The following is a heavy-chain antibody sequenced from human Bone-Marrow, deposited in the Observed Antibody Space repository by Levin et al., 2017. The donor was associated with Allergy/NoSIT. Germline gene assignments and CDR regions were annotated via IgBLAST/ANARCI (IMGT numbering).Heavy chain of an antibody. Sequence: GGSLRLSCAASGFTFSNYYMTWIRQAPGKGLEWVSYISSSSSFTNYADSVKGRFTISRDNAKNLLYLQMNSLRAEDTAVYYCARDESSASNYYDNWGQGTLVTVSS. J-gene: IGHJ4*02. D-gene: IGHD6-19*01. CDR1: GFTFSNYY. V-gene: IGHV3-11*05. CDR3: ARDESSASNYYDN. CDR2: ISSSSSFT.